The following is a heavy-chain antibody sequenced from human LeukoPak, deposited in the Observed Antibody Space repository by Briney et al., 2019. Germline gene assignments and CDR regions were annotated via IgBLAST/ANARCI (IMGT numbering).Heavy chain of an antibody. Sequence: GGSLRLSCAVSGLTLSNYWMNWVRQAPGKGLEWVAVISYDGSNKYYADSVKGRFTISRDNSKNTLYLQMNSLRAEDTAVYYCAKGGYSSGWYRNWFDPWGQGTLVTVSS. CDR3: AKGGYSSGWYRNWFDP. CDR1: GLTLSNYW. CDR2: ISYDGSNK. V-gene: IGHV3-30*18. J-gene: IGHJ5*02. D-gene: IGHD6-19*01.